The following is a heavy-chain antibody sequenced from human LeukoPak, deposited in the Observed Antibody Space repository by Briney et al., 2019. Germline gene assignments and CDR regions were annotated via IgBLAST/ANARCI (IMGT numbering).Heavy chain of an antibody. V-gene: IGHV4-39*07. Sequence: SETLSLTCTVSGGSISSSRYYWSWIRQPPGKGLEWIGEINHSGSTNYNPSLKSRVTISVDTSKSQFSLKLSSVTAADTAVYYCARLRHTGRYYYGMDVWGQGTTVTVSS. CDR1: GGSISSSRYY. CDR2: INHSGST. D-gene: IGHD1-14*01. J-gene: IGHJ6*02. CDR3: ARLRHTGRYYYGMDV.